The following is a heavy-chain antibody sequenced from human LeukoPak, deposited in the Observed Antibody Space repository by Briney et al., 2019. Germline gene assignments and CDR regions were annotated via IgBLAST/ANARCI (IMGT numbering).Heavy chain of an antibody. Sequence: ASVKVSCKASGYTFTSYGISWVRQAPGQGLEWMGRISAYNGHTNYAQKLQGRVTMTTDTSTSTAYMELRNLRSDDTAVYYCARGGRWELPRPYAFDIWGQGTLVTVSS. D-gene: IGHD1-26*01. CDR1: GYTFTSYG. J-gene: IGHJ4*02. V-gene: IGHV1-18*01. CDR3: ARGGRWELPRPYAFDI. CDR2: ISAYNGHT.